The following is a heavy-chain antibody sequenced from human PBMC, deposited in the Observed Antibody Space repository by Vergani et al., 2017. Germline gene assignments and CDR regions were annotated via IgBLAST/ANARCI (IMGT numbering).Heavy chain of an antibody. D-gene: IGHD6-13*01. V-gene: IGHV4-59*01. J-gene: IGHJ3*02. CDR1: GGSISSYY. CDR2: IHYSGST. CDR3: ARLRITAADDAFDI. Sequence: QVQLQESGPGLVKPSETLSLTCTVSGGSISSYYWSWIRQPPGKGLEWIGYIHYSGSTNYNPSLRSRVTMSVDTSKNQFSLKLSSVTAADTAVYYCARLRITAADDAFDIWGQGTMVTVSS.